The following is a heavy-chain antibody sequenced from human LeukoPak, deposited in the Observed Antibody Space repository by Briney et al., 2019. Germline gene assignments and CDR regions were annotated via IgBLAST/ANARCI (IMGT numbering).Heavy chain of an antibody. CDR2: ISYNGIDK. CDR1: GFTFSNFG. J-gene: IGHJ4*02. Sequence: GGSLRLSCAAAGFTFSNFGIHWVRQAPGKGLEWVALISYNGIDKRYADSVKDRFTISRDNSKNTLYLQMNSLRAEDTAVYYCAKPLYYYDSSGYYPTGFDYWGQGTLVTVSS. CDR3: AKPLYYYDSSGYYPTGFDY. V-gene: IGHV3-30*18. D-gene: IGHD3-22*01.